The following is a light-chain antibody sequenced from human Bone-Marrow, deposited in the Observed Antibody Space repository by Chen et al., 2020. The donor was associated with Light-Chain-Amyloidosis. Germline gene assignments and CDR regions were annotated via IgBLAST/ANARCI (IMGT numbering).Light chain of an antibody. V-gene: IGKV4-1*01. Sequence: DIVMTQSPDSLAVSLGERATINCKSSQSLLYISNYKDYLAWYQQRPGQPPKLLISWASTRDSGVPDRFSGSGSGTDFTLTISSLQAEDVAVYYCQQYYISPLTFGGGTKVDIK. CDR1: QSLLYISNYKDY. CDR2: WAS. CDR3: QQYYISPLT. J-gene: IGKJ4*01.